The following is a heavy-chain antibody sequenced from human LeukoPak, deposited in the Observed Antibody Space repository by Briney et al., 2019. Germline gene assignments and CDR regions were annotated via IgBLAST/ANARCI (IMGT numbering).Heavy chain of an antibody. V-gene: IGHV3-23*01. D-gene: IGHD3-22*01. J-gene: IGHJ4*02. CDR3: SKDHRITMIVVVIHSFDY. Sequence: GGSLRLSCAASGFTFSSYAMSWVRQAPGKGLEWVSAMSGSGGSTYYGDSVKGWFTLSRSNSNNTLYLQMNRLRAEDTAVYYCSKDHRITMIVVVIHSFDYWGQGTLVTVSS. CDR2: MSGSGGST. CDR1: GFTFSSYA.